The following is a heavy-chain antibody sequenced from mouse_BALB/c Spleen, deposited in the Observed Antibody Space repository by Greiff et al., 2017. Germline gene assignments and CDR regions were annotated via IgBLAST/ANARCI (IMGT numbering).Heavy chain of an antibody. D-gene: IGHD3-3*01. CDR3: AGLGGFAY. Sequence: QVQLQQSAAELARPGASVKMSCKASGYTFTSYTMHWVKQRPGQGLEWIGYINPSSGYTEYNQKFKDKTTLTADKSSSTAYMQLSSLTSEDSAVYYCAGLGGFAYWGQGTLVTVSA. V-gene: IGHV1-4*02. J-gene: IGHJ3*01. CDR2: INPSSGYT. CDR1: GYTFTSYT.